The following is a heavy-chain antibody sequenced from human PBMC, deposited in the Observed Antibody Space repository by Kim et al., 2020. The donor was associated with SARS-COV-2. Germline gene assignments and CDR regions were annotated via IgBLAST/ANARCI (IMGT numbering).Heavy chain of an antibody. Sequence: ASVKVSCKASGYTFTRYYMHWVRQAPGQGLEWMGIINPTGGSTNYAQRFQGRVTMTRDTSTSTVYMDLSSLRSEDTAVYHCAKGGSSCGFIYYWGQGTLV. CDR3: AKGGSSCGFIYY. CDR2: INPTGGST. D-gene: IGHD5-18*01. V-gene: IGHV1-46*01. J-gene: IGHJ4*02. CDR1: GYTFTRYY.